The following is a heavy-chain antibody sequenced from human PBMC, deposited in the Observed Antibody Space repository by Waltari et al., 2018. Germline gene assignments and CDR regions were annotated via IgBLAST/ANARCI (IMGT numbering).Heavy chain of an antibody. Sequence: VQLVESGGGLVQPGGSLRLSCAASGFTFSSYEMNWVRQAPGKGLEWVSYISSSGSNIYYADSVKGQFTISRDNAKNSLYLQMNSLRAEDTAVYYCARDPSGGRGGYWGQGTLVTVSS. CDR2: ISSSGSNI. V-gene: IGHV3-48*03. CDR1: GFTFSSYE. J-gene: IGHJ4*02. D-gene: IGHD2-15*01. CDR3: ARDPSGGRGGY.